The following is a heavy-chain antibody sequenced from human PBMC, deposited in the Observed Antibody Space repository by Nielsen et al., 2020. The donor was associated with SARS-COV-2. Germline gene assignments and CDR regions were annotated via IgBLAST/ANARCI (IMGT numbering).Heavy chain of an antibody. CDR3: ASRDCSSTSCYFYFDY. CDR2: IYYSGST. D-gene: IGHD2-2*01. Sequence: SETLSLTCTVSGGSISSYYWSWIRQPPGKQLEWIGHIYYSGSTTYNSSLKGRVTISVDTSKNQFSLKLSSVTAADTAVYYCASRDCSSTSCYFYFDYWGQGTLVTVSS. J-gene: IGHJ4*02. V-gene: IGHV4-59*12. CDR1: GGSISSYY.